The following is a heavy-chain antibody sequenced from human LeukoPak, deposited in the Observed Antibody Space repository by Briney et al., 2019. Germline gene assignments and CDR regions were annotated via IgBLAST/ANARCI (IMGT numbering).Heavy chain of an antibody. Sequence: SETLSLTCTVSGGSISSGGYYWSWIRQHPGKGLEWIGYIYYSGTTYYNPSLKSRVTISVDTSKSQFSLKLSSVTAADTAVYYCAASYSSGYSHGDYWGQGTLVTVSS. CDR1: GGSISSGGYY. D-gene: IGHD3-22*01. V-gene: IGHV4-31*03. J-gene: IGHJ4*02. CDR3: AASYSSGYSHGDY. CDR2: IYYSGTT.